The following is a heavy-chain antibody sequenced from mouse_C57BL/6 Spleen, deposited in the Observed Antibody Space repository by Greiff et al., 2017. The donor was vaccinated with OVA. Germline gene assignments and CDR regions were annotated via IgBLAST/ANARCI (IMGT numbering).Heavy chain of an antibody. CDR1: GFTFSSYA. D-gene: IGHD1-1*01. CDR2: ISSGGDYI. CDR3: TRGEVVATDYYAMDY. J-gene: IGHJ4*01. Sequence: EVNLVESGEGLVKPGGSLKLSCAASGFTFSSYAMSWVRQTPEKRLEWVAYISSGGDYIYYADTVKGRFTISRDNARNTLYLQMSSLKSEDTAMYYCTRGEVVATDYYAMDYWGQGTSVTVSS. V-gene: IGHV5-9-1*02.